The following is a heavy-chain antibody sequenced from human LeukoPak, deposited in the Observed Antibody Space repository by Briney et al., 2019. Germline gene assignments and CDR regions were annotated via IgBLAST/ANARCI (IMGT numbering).Heavy chain of an antibody. D-gene: IGHD2-8*01. CDR2: IYYSGST. V-gene: IGHV4-59*08. J-gene: IGHJ3*02. CDR1: GGSISSYY. CDR3: ARRSLYEGAFDI. Sequence: SETLSLTCTVSGGSISSYYWSWIRQPPGKGLEWIGYIYYSGSTNYNPSHKSRVTISVDTSKNQFSLKLSSVTAADTAVYYCARRSLYEGAFDIWGQGTMVTVSS.